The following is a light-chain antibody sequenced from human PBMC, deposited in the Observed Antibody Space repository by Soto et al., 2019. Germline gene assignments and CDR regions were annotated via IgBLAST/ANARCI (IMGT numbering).Light chain of an antibody. J-gene: IGKJ1*01. V-gene: IGKV2-28*01. Sequence: EKTKSPLSLPVTPGEPASISCRSSQSLLHSNGYNYLDWYLQKPGQSPQLLIYLGSNRASGVPDRFSGSGSGTDFTLKISRVEAEDVGVYYCMQALQTRTFGQGTRWIS. CDR2: LGS. CDR3: MQALQTRT. CDR1: QSLLHSNGYNY.